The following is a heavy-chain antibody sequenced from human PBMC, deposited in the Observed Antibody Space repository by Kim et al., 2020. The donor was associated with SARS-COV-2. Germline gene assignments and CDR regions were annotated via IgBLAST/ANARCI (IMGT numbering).Heavy chain of an antibody. CDR1: GFTFSSYA. V-gene: IGHV3-23*01. D-gene: IGHD4-17*01. CDR3: AKALGSGDYENL. CDR2: ISGSGGST. J-gene: IGHJ4*02. Sequence: GGSLRLSCAASGFTFSSYAMSWVRQAPGKGLEWVSAISGSGGSTYYADSVKGRFTSSRDNSKTTLYLQMNSLRAEDTAVYYCAKALGSGDYENLWGQGTLVTVSS.